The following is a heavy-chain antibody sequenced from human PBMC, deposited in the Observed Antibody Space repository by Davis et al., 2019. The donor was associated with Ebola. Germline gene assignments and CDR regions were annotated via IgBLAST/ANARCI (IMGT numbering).Heavy chain of an antibody. CDR1: GYTFTGYY. CDR2: INPNSGGT. CDR3: ARVPLKYYGSDYGMDV. V-gene: IGHV1-2*04. Sequence: AASVKVSCKASGYTFTGYYMHWVRQAPGQGLEWMGWINPNSGGTNYAQKFQGWVTMTRDTSISTAYMELSRLRSDDTAVYYCARVPLKYYGSDYGMDVWGQGTTVTVSS. D-gene: IGHD3-10*01. J-gene: IGHJ6*02.